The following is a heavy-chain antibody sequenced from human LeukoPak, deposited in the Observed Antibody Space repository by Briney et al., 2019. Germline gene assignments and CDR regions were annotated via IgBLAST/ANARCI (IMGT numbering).Heavy chain of an antibody. CDR3: ARDHWDSSGWDYYYYYYMDV. CDR1: GGSINNYY. Sequence: SETLSLTCAVSGGSINNYYWSWIRQPPGKGLEWIGYIYDSGSTNYNPSLKSRVTTSLDTSKNQFSLKLSSVTAADTAVYYCARDHWDSSGWDYYYYYYMDVWGKGTTVTISS. D-gene: IGHD6-19*01. J-gene: IGHJ6*03. V-gene: IGHV4-59*01. CDR2: IYDSGST.